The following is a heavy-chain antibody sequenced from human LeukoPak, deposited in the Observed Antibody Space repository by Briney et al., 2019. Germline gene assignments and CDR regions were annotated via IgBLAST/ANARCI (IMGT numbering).Heavy chain of an antibody. CDR3: ARDPERITMVRGAPPPFDY. CDR1: GFTVSSNY. Sequence: GGSLRLSCAASGFTVSSNYMSWVRQAPGKGLEWVSSISSSSSYIYYADSVKGRFTISRDNAKNSLYLQMNSLRAEDTAVYYCARDPERITMVRGAPPPFDYWGQGTLVTVSS. V-gene: IGHV3-21*01. D-gene: IGHD3-10*01. CDR2: ISSSSSYI. J-gene: IGHJ4*02.